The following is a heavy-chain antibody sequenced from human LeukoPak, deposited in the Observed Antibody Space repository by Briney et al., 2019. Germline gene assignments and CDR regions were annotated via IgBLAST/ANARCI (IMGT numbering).Heavy chain of an antibody. Sequence: GGSLRLSCAASGFTVSSNYMSWVRQAPGKGLEWVSVIYSGGSTYYADSVKGRLTISRDNSKNTLYLQMNSLRAEDTAVYYCARELRSHYYYYGMDVWGQGTTVTVSS. V-gene: IGHV3-53*01. D-gene: IGHD2/OR15-2a*01. CDR2: IYSGGST. CDR3: ARELRSHYYYYGMDV. CDR1: GFTVSSNY. J-gene: IGHJ6*02.